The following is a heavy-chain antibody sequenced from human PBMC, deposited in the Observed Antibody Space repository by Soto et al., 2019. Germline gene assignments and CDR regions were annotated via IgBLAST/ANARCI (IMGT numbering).Heavy chain of an antibody. V-gene: IGHV1-69*01. CDR1: GGTFSSYA. CDR3: ARDFDAYCSSTSCSPWFDP. J-gene: IGHJ5*02. D-gene: IGHD2-2*01. CDR2: IIPMFGTA. Sequence: QVQLVQSGAEVKKPGSSVKVSCKASGGTFSSYAISWVRQAPGQGLEWMGGIIPMFGTANYAQKFQGRVTITADESTSTAYMELSSLRSEDTAVYYCARDFDAYCSSTSCSPWFDPWGQGTLVTVSS.